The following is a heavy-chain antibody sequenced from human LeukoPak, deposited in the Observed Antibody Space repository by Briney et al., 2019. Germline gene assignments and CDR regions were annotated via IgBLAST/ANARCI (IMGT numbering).Heavy chain of an antibody. CDR1: GGSISTSY. CDR2: IYYIGIT. J-gene: IGHJ4*02. CDR3: ARERGPGTPLDY. V-gene: IGHV4-59*01. Sequence: SETLSLTCTVSGGSISTSYWSWIRQPPGKGLEWIGCIYYIGITNYNPSLKSRVTISVDTSKNQFSLKLTSVTAADTAVYYCARERGPGTPLDYWGQGTLDTVSS. D-gene: IGHD1-1*01.